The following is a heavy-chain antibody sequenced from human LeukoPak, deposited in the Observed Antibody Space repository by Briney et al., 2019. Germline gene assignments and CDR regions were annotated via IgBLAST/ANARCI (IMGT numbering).Heavy chain of an antibody. CDR3: AKDPRNILTGDYDDFDI. D-gene: IGHD3-9*01. CDR1: GYTYTNYY. J-gene: IGHJ3*02. CDR2: INPSGDST. V-gene: IGHV1-46*01. Sequence: GASVKVSCKASGYTYTNYYIHWVRQAPGQGLAWKGIINPSGDSTSYAQNFQGRVTMTTDMSTSTVYMELSSLTSDDTAVYFCAKDPRNILTGDYDDFDIWGQGTMVIVSS.